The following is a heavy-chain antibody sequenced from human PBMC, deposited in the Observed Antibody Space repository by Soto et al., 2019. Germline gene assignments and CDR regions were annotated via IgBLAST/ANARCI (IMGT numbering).Heavy chain of an antibody. J-gene: IGHJ4*02. D-gene: IGHD1-26*01. CDR2: VNPDGTIT. Sequence: GGSLRRSCAASGYTFSHYWMHWVRQAAGKGLVWVSRVNPDGTITTSADSVKGRFTISRDNAKNTLYLQMNSLGVEDTALYYCSYATFPDMAFWGQGT. CDR3: SYATFPDMAF. V-gene: IGHV3-74*01. CDR1: GYTFSHYW.